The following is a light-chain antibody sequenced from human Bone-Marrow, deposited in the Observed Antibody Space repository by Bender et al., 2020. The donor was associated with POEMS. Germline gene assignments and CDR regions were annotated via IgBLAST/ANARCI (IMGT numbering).Light chain of an antibody. CDR2: KDK. CDR3: QSYDNSLGGWV. V-gene: IGLV1-40*01. J-gene: IGLJ3*02. Sequence: QSMLTQPPSVSGTPGQRVTISCTGSSSNTGSGYDINWYQHLPGTAPKLLISKDKQRPSGVPDRFSGSKSGTSASLAITGLQAEDEGDYYCQSYDNSLGGWVFGGGTKLTVL. CDR1: SSNTGSGYD.